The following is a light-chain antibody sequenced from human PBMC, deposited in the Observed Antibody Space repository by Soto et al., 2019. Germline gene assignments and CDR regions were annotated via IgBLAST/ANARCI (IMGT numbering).Light chain of an antibody. Sequence: QSALTQPASVSGSLGQSITISCTGTSGDIGIYNFVSWFQQNPGKAPRLMIYEVSHRPSGVSNRFSGSKSGNTASLTISGLQAEDEADYYCTSYTRSSTWVFGGGTKVTVL. CDR1: SGDIGIYNF. V-gene: IGLV2-14*01. J-gene: IGLJ3*02. CDR2: EVS. CDR3: TSYTRSSTWV.